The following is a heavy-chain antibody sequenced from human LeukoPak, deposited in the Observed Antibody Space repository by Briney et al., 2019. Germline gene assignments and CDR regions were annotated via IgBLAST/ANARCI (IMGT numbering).Heavy chain of an antibody. CDR3: AREGGDESDAFDI. J-gene: IGHJ3*02. Sequence: LHGESLKISCAASRFTFTGYWMHWVRQAPGKGLVWVSRINSDGSSTFYADSVKGRFTISRDNAKNTLYLQMNSLRAEDTAVYYCAREGGDESDAFDIWGQGTMVTVSS. V-gene: IGHV3-74*01. CDR1: RFTFTGYW. D-gene: IGHD2-21*01. CDR2: INSDGSST.